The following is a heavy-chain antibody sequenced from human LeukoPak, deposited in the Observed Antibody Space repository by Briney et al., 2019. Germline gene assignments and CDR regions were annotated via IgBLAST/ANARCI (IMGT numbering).Heavy chain of an antibody. J-gene: IGHJ6*03. CDR2: IHYSGST. V-gene: IGHV4-39*07. CDR1: GGSISSSSYY. Sequence: SETPSLTCTVSGGSISSSSYYWAWIRQPPGKGLEWIGSIHYSGSTYYNPSLQSRVTISIDTSKNQFSLKLRFVTAADTAVYYCARVRCSGGSCPYYYYYYYMDVWGKGTTVTVSS. CDR3: ARVRCSGGSCPYYYYYYYMDV. D-gene: IGHD2-15*01.